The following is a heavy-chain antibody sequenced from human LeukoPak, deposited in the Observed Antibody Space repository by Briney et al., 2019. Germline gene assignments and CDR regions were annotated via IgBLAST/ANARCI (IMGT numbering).Heavy chain of an antibody. D-gene: IGHD3-3*01. V-gene: IGHV3-30*04. CDR2: ISYDGSNK. CDR1: GLTFSSYA. Sequence: PGRSLRLSCAASGLTFSSYAMHWVRQAPGKGLEWVAVISYDGSNKYYADSVKGRFTISRDNSKNTLYLQMNSLRAEDTAVYYCARKKNHDFWSGRYGMDVWGQGTTVTVSS. J-gene: IGHJ6*02. CDR3: ARKKNHDFWSGRYGMDV.